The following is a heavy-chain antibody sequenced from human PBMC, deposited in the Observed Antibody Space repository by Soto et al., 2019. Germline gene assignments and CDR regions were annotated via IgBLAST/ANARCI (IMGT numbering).Heavy chain of an antibody. D-gene: IGHD4-17*01. V-gene: IGHV4-30-2*01. CDR3: ARSQTTVTSHDY. CDR1: GGSISSGGYS. J-gene: IGHJ4*02. Sequence: QLQLQESGSGLVKPSQTLSLTCAVSGGSISSGGYSWSWIRQPPGKGLEWIGYIYHSGSTYYNPSATSRVXXXVXXSKPQFSLKLSSVPAADTAVYYCARSQTTVTSHDYWGQGTLVTVSS. CDR2: IYHSGST.